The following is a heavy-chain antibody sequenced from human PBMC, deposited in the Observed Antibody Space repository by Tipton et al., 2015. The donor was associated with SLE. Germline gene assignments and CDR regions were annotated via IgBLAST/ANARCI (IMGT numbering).Heavy chain of an antibody. CDR1: GGSISGYY. J-gene: IGHJ4*01. D-gene: IGHD3-10*01. V-gene: IGHV4-34*01. CDR3: ARGAKERITLVRVRPYYFDY. CDR2: MDHSGIT. Sequence: TLSLTCTVSGGSISGYYWTWIRQPPGKGLEWIGEMDHSGITNYNPSLKSRVTISVETSKNHFSLTLSTVTAADTAVYYCARGAKERITLVRVRPYYFDYWGQGSLVTVSS.